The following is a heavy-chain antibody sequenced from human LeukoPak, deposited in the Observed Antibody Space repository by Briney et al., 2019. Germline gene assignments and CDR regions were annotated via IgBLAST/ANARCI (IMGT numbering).Heavy chain of an antibody. J-gene: IGHJ4*02. D-gene: IGHD6-13*01. CDR1: GGSISSYY. CDR3: ARSAFLVTAPGLYYFDY. Sequence: SETLSLTCTISGGSISSYYWSWIRQPAGKGLEWIGHIYNSGSTNYNPSLKGRVTMSVATSKNQFSLHLSSVTAADTAVYYCARSAFLVTAPGLYYFDYWGQGTLVAVSS. CDR2: IYNSGST. V-gene: IGHV4-4*07.